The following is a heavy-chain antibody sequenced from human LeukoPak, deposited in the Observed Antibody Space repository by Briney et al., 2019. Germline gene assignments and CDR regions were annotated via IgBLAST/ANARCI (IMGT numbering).Heavy chain of an antibody. D-gene: IGHD3-10*02. V-gene: IGHV3-48*03. CDR3: AELGITMIGGV. CDR2: ISSSGSTI. CDR1: GFTFSSYE. J-gene: IGHJ6*04. Sequence: GGSLRLSCAASGFTFSSYEMNWVRQAPGKGLEWVSYISSSGSTICYADSVKGRFTISRDNAKNSLYLQMNSLRAEDTAVYYCAELGITMIGGVWGKGTTVTISS.